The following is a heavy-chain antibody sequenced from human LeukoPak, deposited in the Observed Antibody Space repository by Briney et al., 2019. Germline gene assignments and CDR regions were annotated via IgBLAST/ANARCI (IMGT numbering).Heavy chain of an antibody. Sequence: GGSLRLSCAASGFTFSSYAMSWVRQAPGKGLEWVSAISGSGGSTYYADSVKGRFTISRDNAKNTLYLQMNSLRAEDTAVYYCASADFWSGYYLGYWGQGTLVTVSS. D-gene: IGHD3-3*01. V-gene: IGHV3-23*01. J-gene: IGHJ4*02. CDR2: ISGSGGST. CDR1: GFTFSSYA. CDR3: ASADFWSGYYLGY.